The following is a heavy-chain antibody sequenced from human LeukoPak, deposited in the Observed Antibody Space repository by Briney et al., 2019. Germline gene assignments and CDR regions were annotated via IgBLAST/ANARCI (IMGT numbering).Heavy chain of an antibody. V-gene: IGHV1-18*04. J-gene: IGHJ4*02. CDR1: GYTFITDG. D-gene: IGHD3-10*02. CDR2: ISAYNGNT. CDR3: ARDEGGDYVRFEY. Sequence: VASVKVSCKASGYTFITDGISWVRQAPGQGLEWMGWISAYNGNTNYAQKFQGRVTLTTDTSTSTAYMELRSLRSDDTAVYFCARDEGGDYVRFEYWGQGTLVTVSS.